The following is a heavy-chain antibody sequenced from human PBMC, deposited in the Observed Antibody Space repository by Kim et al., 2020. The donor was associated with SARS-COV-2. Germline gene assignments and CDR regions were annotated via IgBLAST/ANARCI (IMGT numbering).Heavy chain of an antibody. CDR2: ISYDGSNK. Sequence: GGSLRLSCAASGFTFSSYAMHWVRQAPGKGLEWVAVISYDGSNKYYADSVKGRFTISRDNSKNTLYLQMNSLRAEDTAVYYCARARQIVVVTPALDYWG. CDR1: GFTFSSYA. CDR3: ARARQIVVVTPALDY. V-gene: IGHV3-30*04. D-gene: IGHD2-21*02. J-gene: IGHJ4*01.